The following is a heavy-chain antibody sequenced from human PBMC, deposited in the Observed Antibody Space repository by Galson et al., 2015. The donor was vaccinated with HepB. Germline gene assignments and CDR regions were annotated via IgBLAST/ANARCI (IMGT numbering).Heavy chain of an antibody. J-gene: IGHJ4*02. CDR3: ARVADSDYGDHAHIDY. D-gene: IGHD4-17*01. CDR1: GFTFSDYY. Sequence: SLRLSCAASGFTFSDYYISWIRQAPGQGLEWLSYISGYDTYTNYADYVKGRFTISRDSSKNSLYLQMNSLRAEDTAVYYCARVADSDYGDHAHIDYWGQGTLVTVSS. CDR2: ISGYDTYT. V-gene: IGHV3-11*06.